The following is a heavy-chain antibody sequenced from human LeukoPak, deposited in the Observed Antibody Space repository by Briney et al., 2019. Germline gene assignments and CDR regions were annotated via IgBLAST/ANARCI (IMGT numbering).Heavy chain of an antibody. D-gene: IGHD4-17*01. CDR1: GGSISSSSYY. CDR2: ISYIGST. V-gene: IGHV4-61*01. CDR3: ARDLVTVTKGFDI. J-gene: IGHJ3*02. Sequence: SETLSLTCTVSGGSISSSSYYWGWNRQPPGKGLEWIGYISYIGSTNYNPSLKSRVTISIDTSKNQFSLKLTSVTAADTAVYYCARDLVTVTKGFDIWGQGTMVSVSS.